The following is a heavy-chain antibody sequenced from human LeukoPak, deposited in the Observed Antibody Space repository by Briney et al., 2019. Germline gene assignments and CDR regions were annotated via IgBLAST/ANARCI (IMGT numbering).Heavy chain of an antibody. CDR3: AKERKLLPFDC. V-gene: IGHV3-30*02. CDR2: IQNDEIDK. J-gene: IGHJ4*02. CDR1: GFTFSSYG. Sequence: GGSLRLSCAASGFTFSSYGMHWVRQAPGKGLEWVAFIQNDEIDKFYADSVKGRFTISRDNSKNTLFLQMNSLRAEDTAVYYCAKERKLLPFDCWGQGTLVTVSS. D-gene: IGHD4-23*01.